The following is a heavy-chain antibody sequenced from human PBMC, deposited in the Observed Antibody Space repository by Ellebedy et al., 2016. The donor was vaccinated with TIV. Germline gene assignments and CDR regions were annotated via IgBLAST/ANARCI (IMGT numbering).Heavy chain of an antibody. J-gene: IGHJ4*02. CDR2: INPSGGST. D-gene: IGHD4-17*01. CDR1: GYTFTGYY. Sequence: ASVKVSCKAYGYTFTGYYMHWVRQAPGQGLEWMGIINPSGGSTSYARKLQDRVTMTRDTSTSTVYMVLSSLRSEDTAVYYCARGYGDLDYWGQGTLVTVSS. V-gene: IGHV1-46*04. CDR3: ARGYGDLDY.